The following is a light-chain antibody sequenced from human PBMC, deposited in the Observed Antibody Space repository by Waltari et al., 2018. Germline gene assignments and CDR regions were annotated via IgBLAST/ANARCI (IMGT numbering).Light chain of an antibody. CDR1: QSVSSD. CDR3: QQRSSWPWT. Sequence: EIVLTQSPATLSSSPGERATLSCMASQSVSSDLPGYHQKHGQGPRLLIYDASNRATGIPARFSGSGSETDFTLTISSLEPEDFAVYYCQQRSSWPWTFGQGTKVDVK. J-gene: IGKJ1*01. V-gene: IGKV3-11*01. CDR2: DAS.